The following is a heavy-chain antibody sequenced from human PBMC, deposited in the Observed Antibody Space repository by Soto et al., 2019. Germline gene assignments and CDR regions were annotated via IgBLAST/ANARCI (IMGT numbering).Heavy chain of an antibody. D-gene: IGHD2-2*01. CDR3: ARTYCSSARCYSDY. V-gene: IGHV1-3*01. Sequence: ASVKVSCKASGYTFTSYAMHWVRQAPGQRLEWMGWINAGNGNTKYSQKFQGRVTMTTDTPTSTAYMELRSLRSDDTAVYYCARTYCSSARCYSDYWGQGTLVTVSS. J-gene: IGHJ4*02. CDR1: GYTFTSYA. CDR2: INAGNGNT.